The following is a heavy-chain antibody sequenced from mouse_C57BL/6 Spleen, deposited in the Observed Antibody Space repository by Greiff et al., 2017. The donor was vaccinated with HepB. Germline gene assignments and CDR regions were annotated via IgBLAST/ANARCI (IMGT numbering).Heavy chain of an antibody. CDR3: ARLYDVFAMDY. CDR1: GYTFTSYW. J-gene: IGHJ4*01. CDR2: IHPNSGST. Sequence: VQLQQPGAELVKPGASVKLSCKASGYTFTSYWMHWVKQRPGQGLEWIGMIHPNSGSTNYNEKFKSKATLTVDKSSSTAYMQLSSLTSEDSAVYYGARLYDVFAMDYWGQGTSVTVSS. V-gene: IGHV1-64*01. D-gene: IGHD2-3*01.